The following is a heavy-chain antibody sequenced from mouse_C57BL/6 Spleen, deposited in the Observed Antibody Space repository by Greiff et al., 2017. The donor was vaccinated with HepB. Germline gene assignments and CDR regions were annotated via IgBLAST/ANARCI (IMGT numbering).Heavy chain of an antibody. V-gene: IGHV1-59*01. CDR2: IDPSDSYT. J-gene: IGHJ3*01. D-gene: IGHD2-2*01. CDR1: GYTFTSYW. CDR3: ARGSTMVTTRFAY. Sequence: VQLQQPGAELVRPGTSVKLSCKASGYTFTSYWMHWVKQRPGQGLEWIGVIDPSDSYTNYNQKFKGKATLTVDTSSSTAYMQLSSLTSEDSAVYYCARGSTMVTTRFAYWGQGTLVTVSA.